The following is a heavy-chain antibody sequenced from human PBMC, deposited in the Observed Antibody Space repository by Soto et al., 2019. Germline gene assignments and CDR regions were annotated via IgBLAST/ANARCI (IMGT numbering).Heavy chain of an antibody. J-gene: IGHJ3*02. CDR2: ISAYNGNT. CDR3: ARYNRFRMIVVVMNALEM. CDR1: CSAFSKSG. D-gene: IGHD3-22*01. Sequence: YCSAFSKSGINSVKQPSVQELEWMGWISAYNGNTNYAQKLQGKVTMTTDTSTSTAYMELRSLRSDDTAVYYCARYNRFRMIVVVMNALEMWGQGTMVTV. V-gene: IGHV1-18*01.